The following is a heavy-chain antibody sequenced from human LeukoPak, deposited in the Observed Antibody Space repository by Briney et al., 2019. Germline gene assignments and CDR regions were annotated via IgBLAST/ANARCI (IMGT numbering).Heavy chain of an antibody. J-gene: IGHJ6*03. Sequence: ASVKVSCKASGYTFTSYDINWVRQATGQGLEWMGWMNPNSGNTGYAQKFQGRVTITRNTSISTAYMELSSLRSEDTAVYYCARGPKRAGPIVVVPAARSRSYYYMDVWAKGTTVTVSS. CDR2: MNPNSGNT. CDR1: GYTFTSYD. D-gene: IGHD2-2*01. V-gene: IGHV1-8*03. CDR3: ARGPKRAGPIVVVPAARSRSYYYMDV.